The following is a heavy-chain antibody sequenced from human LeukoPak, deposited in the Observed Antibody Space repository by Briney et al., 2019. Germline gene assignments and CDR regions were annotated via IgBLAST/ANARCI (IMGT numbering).Heavy chain of an antibody. V-gene: IGHV4-59*11. CDR3: ARNSGGYFDY. CDR2: IYYSGST. Sequence: SETLSLTCTVSGGSISSHYWSWIRQPPGKGLEWIGYIYYSGSTNYNPSLKRRVTISVDTSKNQFSLKLSSVTAADTAVYYCARNSGGYFDYWGQGTLVTVSS. D-gene: IGHD4-23*01. J-gene: IGHJ4*02. CDR1: GGSISSHY.